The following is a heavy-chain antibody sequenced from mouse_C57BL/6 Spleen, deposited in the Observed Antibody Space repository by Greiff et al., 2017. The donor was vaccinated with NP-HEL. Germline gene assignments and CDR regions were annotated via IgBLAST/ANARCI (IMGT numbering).Heavy chain of an antibody. J-gene: IGHJ4*01. V-gene: IGHV1-69*01. Sequence: QVQLQQPGAELVKPGASVKLSCKASGYTFTSYWMHWVKQRPGQGLEWIGEIDPSDSYTNYNQKFKGKSTLTVDKSSSTAYMQLSSLTSEDSAVYYCARDRTTAYAMDYWGQGTSVTVSS. CDR2: IDPSDSYT. D-gene: IGHD1-2*01. CDR1: GYTFTSYW. CDR3: ARDRTTAYAMDY.